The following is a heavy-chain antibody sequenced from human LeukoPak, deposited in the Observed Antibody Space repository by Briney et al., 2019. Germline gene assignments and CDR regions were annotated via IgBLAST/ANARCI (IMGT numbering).Heavy chain of an antibody. CDR2: ISSSSNNI. Sequence: SGGSLRLSCAASGFTFSDYYMTWIRQAPGKGLEWVSYISSSSNNIHYANSVRGRFTICRDNAKNSVYLQMNSLRAEDTAIYYCARAAGWFDPWGQGTLVTVSS. V-gene: IGHV3-11*01. J-gene: IGHJ5*02. CDR3: ARAAGWFDP. CDR1: GFTFSDYY.